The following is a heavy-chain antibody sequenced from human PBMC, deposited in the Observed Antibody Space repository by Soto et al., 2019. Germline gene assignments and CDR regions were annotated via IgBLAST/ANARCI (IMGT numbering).Heavy chain of an antibody. J-gene: IGHJ4*02. CDR3: GGQDYGAKGYYFEN. CDR2: INHSGST. D-gene: IGHD4-17*01. CDR1: GGSFSGYY. V-gene: IGHV4-34*01. Sequence: SETLSLTCAVYGGSFSGYYWSWIRQPPGKGLEWIGGINHSGSTNYNPSLKSRVTISIDTSKTQFSLKMNSVTAADTAVYFCGGQDYGAKGYYFENWGQGALVTVSS.